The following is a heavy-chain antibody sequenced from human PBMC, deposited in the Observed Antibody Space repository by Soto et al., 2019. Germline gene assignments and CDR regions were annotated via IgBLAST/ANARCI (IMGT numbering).Heavy chain of an antibody. CDR2: ISAYNGNT. J-gene: IGHJ3*02. CDR1: GYTFPTYG. CDR3: ARTPACSGGSCYSSHDAFDI. D-gene: IGHD2-15*01. Sequence: ASVKVSCKAYGYTFPTYGITWVRQAPGQGLEWMGWISAYNGNTNYAQKLQGRVSMTTDTSTSTAYMEVRSLRSDDTAIYYCARTPACSGGSCYSSHDAFDIWGQGTVVTVSS. V-gene: IGHV1-18*01.